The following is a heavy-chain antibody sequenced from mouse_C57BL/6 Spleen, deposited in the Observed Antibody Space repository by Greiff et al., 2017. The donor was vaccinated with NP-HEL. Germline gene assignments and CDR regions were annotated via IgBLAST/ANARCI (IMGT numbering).Heavy chain of an antibody. CDR2: IDPSDSYT. J-gene: IGHJ3*01. V-gene: IGHV1-69*01. D-gene: IGHD2-1*01. Sequence: QVQLQQPGAELVMPGASVKLSCKASGYTFTSYWMHWVKQRPGQGLEWIGEIDPSDSYTNYNQKFKGKSTLTVDKSSSTAYMQLSSLTSEDSAVYYCAREGKYYYGNYEFAYWGQGTLVTVSA. CDR3: AREGKYYYGNYEFAY. CDR1: GYTFTSYW.